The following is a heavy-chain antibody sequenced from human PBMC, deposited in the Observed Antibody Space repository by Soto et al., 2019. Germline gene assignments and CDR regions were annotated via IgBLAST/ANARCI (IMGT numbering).Heavy chain of an antibody. V-gene: IGHV3-33*01. Sequence: QVQLVESGGGVVQPGRSLRLSCAASGFTFSSYGMHWVRQAPGKGLEWVAVIWYDGSNKYYADSVKGRFTISRDNSKNTLYLQMNSLRAEDTAVYYCASDPDFGVVVPDDIGWFDPWGQGTLVTVSS. CDR2: IWYDGSNK. CDR3: ASDPDFGVVVPDDIGWFDP. D-gene: IGHD2-2*01. J-gene: IGHJ5*02. CDR1: GFTFSSYG.